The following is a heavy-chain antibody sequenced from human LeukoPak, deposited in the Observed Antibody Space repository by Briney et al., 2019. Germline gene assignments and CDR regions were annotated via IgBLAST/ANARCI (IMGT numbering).Heavy chain of an antibody. CDR2: ISAYNGNT. Sequence: VKVSCKASGYTFTSYGISWVRQAPGQGLEWMGWISAYNGNTNYAQKLQGRVTMTTDTSTSTAYMELRSLRSDDTAVYYCARDPGWGYCSGGSCYPDYWGQGTLVTVSS. D-gene: IGHD2-15*01. J-gene: IGHJ4*02. V-gene: IGHV1-18*01. CDR3: ARDPGWGYCSGGSCYPDY. CDR1: GYTFTSYG.